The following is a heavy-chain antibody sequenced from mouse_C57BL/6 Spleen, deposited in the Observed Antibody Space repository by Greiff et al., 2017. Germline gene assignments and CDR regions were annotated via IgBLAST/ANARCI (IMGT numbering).Heavy chain of an antibody. CDR1: GYSFTGYY. CDR2: INPSTGGT. V-gene: IGHV1-42*01. Sequence: VQLQQSGPELVKPGASVKISCKASGYSFTGYYMNWVKQSPEKSLEWIGEINPSTGGTTYNQKFKAKATLTVDKASSTAYMQLKSLTSEDSAVYYCARFYDDYGVAYGGQGTLVTVSA. D-gene: IGHD2-4*01. CDR3: ARFYDDYGVAY. J-gene: IGHJ3*01.